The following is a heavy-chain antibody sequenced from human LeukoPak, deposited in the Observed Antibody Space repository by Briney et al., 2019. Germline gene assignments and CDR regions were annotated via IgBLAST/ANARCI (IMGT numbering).Heavy chain of an antibody. Sequence: GASVKVSCKASGYTFTGYYMHWVRQAPGQGLEWMGWINPNSGGTNYAQKFQGRVTMTRDTSISTAYMELSRLRSEDMAVYYCAREIKDSRLYDSSGYYLGNWGQGTLVTVSS. V-gene: IGHV1-2*02. D-gene: IGHD3-22*01. CDR1: GYTFTGYY. CDR3: AREIKDSRLYDSSGYYLGN. CDR2: INPNSGGT. J-gene: IGHJ4*02.